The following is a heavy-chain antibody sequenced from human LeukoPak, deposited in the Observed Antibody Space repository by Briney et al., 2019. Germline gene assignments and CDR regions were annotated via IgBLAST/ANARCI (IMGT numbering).Heavy chain of an antibody. CDR3: ASYFGSGSYYNDNYYSYAMDV. V-gene: IGHV3-7*01. Sequence: GGSLRLSCAASGSTFSSYWMSWVRQAPGKGLEWVANIKQDGSEKYYVDSVKGRFTISRDNAKNSLYLQMNSLRAEDTAVYYCASYFGSGSYYNDNYYSYAMDVWGQGTTVTVSS. CDR1: GSTFSSYW. CDR2: IKQDGSEK. D-gene: IGHD3-10*01. J-gene: IGHJ6*02.